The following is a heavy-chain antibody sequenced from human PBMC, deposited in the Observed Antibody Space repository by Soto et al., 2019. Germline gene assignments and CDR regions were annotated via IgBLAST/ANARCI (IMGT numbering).Heavy chain of an antibody. V-gene: IGHV3-23*01. CDR3: AKRTLVKTPCRIDSEV. CDR1: GFTFSNYA. Sequence: GSLRLSCAASGFTFSNYAMSWVRQAPGMGLEWVSTLGVRSTYYADSVKGRFTISRDNSNNALYLQMNSLRVGDTAVYYCAKRTLVKTPCRIDSEVWGQGTTVTVAS. J-gene: IGHJ6*02. CDR2: LGVRST. D-gene: IGHD2-15*01.